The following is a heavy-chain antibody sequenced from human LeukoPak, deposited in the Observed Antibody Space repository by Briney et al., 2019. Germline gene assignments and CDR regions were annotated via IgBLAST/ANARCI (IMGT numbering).Heavy chain of an antibody. Sequence: SETLSLTCTVSGGSISSGGYYWSWIRQPPGEGLDWVGYIYYSGSTYYPPSLKGRVTISLDTSKNQFSLKLSSVTAADTAVYYCARVTTVTASFHFDYWGQGTLVTVSS. V-gene: IGHV4-30-4*01. CDR2: IYYSGST. CDR1: GGSISSGGYY. J-gene: IGHJ4*02. D-gene: IGHD4-17*01. CDR3: ARVTTVTASFHFDY.